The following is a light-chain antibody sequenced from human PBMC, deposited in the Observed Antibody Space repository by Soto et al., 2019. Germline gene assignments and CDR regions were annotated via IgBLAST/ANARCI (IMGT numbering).Light chain of an antibody. V-gene: IGKV3-15*01. J-gene: IGKJ5*01. CDR1: QSVSSN. CDR3: QQYNNWPPT. CDR2: GAS. Sequence: EIVMTQSPATLSVSPGERATLSCRASQSVSSNLAWYQQKPGQAPRLLIYGASTRAIGIPARFSGNGSGTEFTLTISSLQSEDFVVYYCQQYNNWPPTFGQGTRLEIK.